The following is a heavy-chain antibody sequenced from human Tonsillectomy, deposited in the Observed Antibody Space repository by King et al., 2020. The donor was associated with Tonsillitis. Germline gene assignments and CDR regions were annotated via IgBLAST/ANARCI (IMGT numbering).Heavy chain of an antibody. D-gene: IGHD6-6*01. CDR2: MNKEGSKK. CDR3: ARGDSNSGDY. Sequence: VQLVESGGGLVKPGESLRLSCAASGFTFGNYWMTWVRQAPGKGLEWVANMNKEGSKKYYVDSVRGRFSISRDNAKNSLYLQMNSLRAEDTALYYCARGDSNSGDYWGQGTLVTVSS. V-gene: IGHV3-7*03. CDR1: GFTFGNYW. J-gene: IGHJ4*02.